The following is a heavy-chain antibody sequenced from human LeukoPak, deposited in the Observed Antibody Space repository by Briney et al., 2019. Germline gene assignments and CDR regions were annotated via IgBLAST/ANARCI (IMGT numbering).Heavy chain of an antibody. CDR1: GFTFSTYW. V-gene: IGHV3-7*01. D-gene: IGHD6-6*01. CDR2: INQDGSEK. J-gene: IGHJ4*02. Sequence: GGSLRLSCAASGFTFSTYWMTWVRQAPGKGLEWVANINQDGSEKYYLDSVKGRFTISRDNAKNSLYLQMDGLRPEDTAVYYCARVSSSSLFDYWGQGTLVTVSS. CDR3: ARVSSSSLFDY.